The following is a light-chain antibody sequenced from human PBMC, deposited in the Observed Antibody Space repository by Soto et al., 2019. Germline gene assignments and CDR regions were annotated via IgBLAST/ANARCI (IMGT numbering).Light chain of an antibody. CDR3: SSNVGLNTYV. V-gene: IGLV2-14*01. CDR2: EVS. CDR1: SSDVGGYNY. Sequence: QSALTQPASVSGSPGQSITISCTGTSSDVGGYNYVSWYQQHPGKAPKLMIYEVSNRPSGVSNRFSGSKSGNTASLTISGLQAEDEADYYCSSNVGLNTYVFGTGT. J-gene: IGLJ1*01.